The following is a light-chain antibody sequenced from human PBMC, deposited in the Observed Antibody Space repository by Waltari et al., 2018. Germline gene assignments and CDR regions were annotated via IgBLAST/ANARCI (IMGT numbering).Light chain of an antibody. CDR2: RNN. J-gene: IGLJ3*02. Sequence: QSVLTHPPSASGTPGQTVTTSCYAADPNLARNSLNWYQKFPGAAPKLLICRNNTRPAGVPYRISGAKSCTSASLAISGLQSEDESDYFCAAWDDSRNGWVFGEGTKVAVL. CDR1: DPNLARNS. CDR3: AAWDDSRNGWV. V-gene: IGLV1-44*01.